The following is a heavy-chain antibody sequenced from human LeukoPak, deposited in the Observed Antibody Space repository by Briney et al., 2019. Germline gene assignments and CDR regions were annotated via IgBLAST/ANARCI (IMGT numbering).Heavy chain of an antibody. J-gene: IGHJ4*02. CDR2: ISGSGGST. CDR3: AKDSGYCSSTSCYRVPYYFDY. D-gene: IGHD2-2*03. CDR1: GFTFSSYA. Sequence: GGSLRLSWAASGFTFSSYAMSWVRQAPGKGLEWVSAISGSGGSTYYADSVKGRFTISRDNSKNTLYLQMNSLRAEDTAVYYCAKDSGYCSSTSCYRVPYYFDYWGQGTLVTVSS. V-gene: IGHV3-23*01.